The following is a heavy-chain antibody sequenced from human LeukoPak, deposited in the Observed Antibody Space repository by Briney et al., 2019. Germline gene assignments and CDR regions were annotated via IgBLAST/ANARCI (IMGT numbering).Heavy chain of an antibody. D-gene: IGHD6-19*01. CDR1: GFTFSSYE. Sequence: PGGSLRLSCAASGFTFSSYEMNWVRQAPGKGLEWVSYISSSGSTIYYADSVKGRFTISRDNAKNSLYLQMNSLRAEDTAVYYCARVNRYSSAFDYWGQGTLVTVSS. CDR2: ISSSGSTI. CDR3: ARVNRYSSAFDY. J-gene: IGHJ4*02. V-gene: IGHV3-48*03.